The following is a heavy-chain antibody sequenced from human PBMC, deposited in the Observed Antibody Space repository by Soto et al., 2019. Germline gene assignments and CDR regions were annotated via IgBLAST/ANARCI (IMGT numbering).Heavy chain of an antibody. CDR2: MNPNSGNT. V-gene: IGHV1-8*01. CDR1: GYTFTSYD. J-gene: IGHJ5*02. CDR3: AISWGYRETNWFDP. Sequence: VASVKVSCKVSGYTFTSYDINWVRQATGQGLEWMGWMNPNSGNTGYAQKFQGRVTMTRNTSISTAYMELSSLRSEDTAVYYCAISWGYRETNWFDPWGQGTLVTVSS. D-gene: IGHD1-26*01.